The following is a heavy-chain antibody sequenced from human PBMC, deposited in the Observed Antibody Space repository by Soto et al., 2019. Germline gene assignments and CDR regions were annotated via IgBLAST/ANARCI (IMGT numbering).Heavy chain of an antibody. J-gene: IGHJ6*03. Sequence: SETLSLTCTVSGGSISSYCWSWIRQPPGKGLEWIGYIYYSGSTNYNPSLKSRVTISVDTSKNQFSLKLSSVTAADTAVYYCARGPIQLLWFGESYYMDAWGKGTTVTVSS. CDR3: ARGPIQLLWFGESYYMDA. D-gene: IGHD3-10*01. CDR2: IYYSGST. CDR1: GGSISSYC. V-gene: IGHV4-59*01.